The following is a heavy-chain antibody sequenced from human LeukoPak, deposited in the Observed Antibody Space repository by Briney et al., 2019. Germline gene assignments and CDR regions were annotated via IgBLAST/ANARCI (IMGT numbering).Heavy chain of an antibody. Sequence: PGGSLRLSCAASGFTFSSYSMNWVRQAPGKGLEWVSYISSSSSTIYYADSVKGRFTISRDNAKNSLYLQMNSLRAEDTAVYYCARPLFYSFDAFDIWGQGTMVTVSS. D-gene: IGHD3-3*01. CDR3: ARPLFYSFDAFDI. J-gene: IGHJ3*02. CDR2: ISSSSSTI. CDR1: GFTFSSYS. V-gene: IGHV3-48*04.